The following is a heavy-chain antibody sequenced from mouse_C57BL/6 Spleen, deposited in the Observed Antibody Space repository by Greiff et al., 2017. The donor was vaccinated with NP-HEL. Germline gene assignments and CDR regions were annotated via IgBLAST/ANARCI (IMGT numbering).Heavy chain of an antibody. CDR1: GYTFTSYG. CDR3: AIYTVTTVPYFDY. D-gene: IGHD2-2*01. V-gene: IGHV1-81*01. Sequence: VKLQQSGAELARPGASVKLSCKASGYTFTSYGISWVKQRTGQGLEWIGEIYPRSGNTYYNEKFKGKATLTADKSSSTAYMELRSLTSEDSAVYFCAIYTVTTVPYFDYWGQGTTLTVSS. J-gene: IGHJ2*01. CDR2: IYPRSGNT.